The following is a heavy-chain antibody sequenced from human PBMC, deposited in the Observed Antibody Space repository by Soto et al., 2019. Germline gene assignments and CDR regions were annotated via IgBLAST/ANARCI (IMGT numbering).Heavy chain of an antibody. CDR2: IYYSGST. J-gene: IGHJ6*03. CDR1: GGSISSYY. CDR3: ARGLEQLGGGAYYYYYMDV. Sequence: SETLSLTCTVSGGSISSYYWSWIRQPPGKGLEWIGYIYYSGSTNYNPSLKSRVTISVDTSKNQFSLKLSSVTAADTAVYYCARGLEQLGGGAYYYYYMDVWGKGTTVTVSS. V-gene: IGHV4-59*01. D-gene: IGHD6-6*01.